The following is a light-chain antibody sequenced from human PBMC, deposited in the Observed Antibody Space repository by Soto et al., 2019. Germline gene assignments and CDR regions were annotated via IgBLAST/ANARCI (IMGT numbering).Light chain of an antibody. CDR2: DAS. J-gene: IGKJ2*01. Sequence: DIQMTQSPSSLSASVGDRVTITCQASQDISNYLNWYQQKPGKAPKLLIYDASNLETGVPSRFSGSGSGTDFTFTISSLQPEDIATYYCQQYDNPPYTFGQGPKLEIK. V-gene: IGKV1-33*01. CDR1: QDISNY. CDR3: QQYDNPPYT.